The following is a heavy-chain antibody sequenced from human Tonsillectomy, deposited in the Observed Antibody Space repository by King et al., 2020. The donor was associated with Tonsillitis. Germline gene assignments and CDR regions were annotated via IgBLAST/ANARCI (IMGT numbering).Heavy chain of an antibody. CDR1: GFTFSSYS. D-gene: IGHD3-10*01. V-gene: IGHV3-21*01. Sequence: VQLVESGGGLVKPGGSLRLSCAASGFTFSSYSMNWVRQAPGKGLEWVSSISSSSSYIYYADSVKGRFTISRDNAKNSLYLQMNSLRAEDTAVYYCARDPTLLWFGETDYWGQGTLVTVSS. CDR2: ISSSSSYI. J-gene: IGHJ4*02. CDR3: ARDPTLLWFGETDY.